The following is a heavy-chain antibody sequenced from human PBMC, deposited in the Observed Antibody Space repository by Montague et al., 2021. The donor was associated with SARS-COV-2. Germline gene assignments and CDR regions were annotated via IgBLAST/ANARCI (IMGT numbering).Heavy chain of an antibody. D-gene: IGHD3-22*01. CDR1: GYSISDGYY. J-gene: IGHJ3*02. V-gene: IGHV4-38-2*02. CDR3: ARGGATYYYDTSGYVNAFDT. Sequence: SETLSLTCTVSGYSISDGYYWVWIRQPPGKGLEWIGNIFQSGTTYYNPSLERRSTMSVDTSKNQFSLKLSSVTAADTAVYFCARGGATYYYDTSGYVNAFDTWGQGTMVTVSS. CDR2: IFQSGTT.